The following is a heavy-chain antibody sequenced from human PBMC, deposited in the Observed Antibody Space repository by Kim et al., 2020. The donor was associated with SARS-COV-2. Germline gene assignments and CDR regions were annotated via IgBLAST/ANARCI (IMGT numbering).Heavy chain of an antibody. D-gene: IGHD5-18*01. CDR3: ARIRGTAMVNYYCGMDV. Sequence: SGPTLVNPTQTLTLTCTFSGFSLSTSGMCVIWIRQPPGKALEWLARIDWDDDKYYSTSLKTRLTISKDTSKNQVVLTMTNMHPVDTATYYCARIRGTAMVNYYCGMDVWGRGTTVTVSS. CDR1: GFSLSTSGMC. V-gene: IGHV2-70*11. J-gene: IGHJ6*02. CDR2: IDWDDDK.